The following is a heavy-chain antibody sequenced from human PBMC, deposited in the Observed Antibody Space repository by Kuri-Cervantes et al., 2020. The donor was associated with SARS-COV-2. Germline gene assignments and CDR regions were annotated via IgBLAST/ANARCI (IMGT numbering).Heavy chain of an antibody. J-gene: IGHJ4*02. CDR1: GFTFSSYA. CDR3: ARDMSGYDFDY. V-gene: IGHV3-30*04. CDR2: ISYDGSNK. D-gene: IGHD5-12*01. Sequence: GESLKISCAASGFTFSSYAMHWVRQAPGKGLEWVAVISYDGSNKYYADSVKGRFTISRDNSKNTLYLQTNSLRAEDTAVYYCARDMSGYDFDYWGQGTLVTVSS.